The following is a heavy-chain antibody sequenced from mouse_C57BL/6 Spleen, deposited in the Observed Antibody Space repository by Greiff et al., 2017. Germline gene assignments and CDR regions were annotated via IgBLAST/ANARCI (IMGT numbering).Heavy chain of an antibody. D-gene: IGHD2-1*01. Sequence: EVQLQESGPGLVKPSQSLSLTCSVTGYSITSGYYWNWIRQFPGNKLEWMGYISYDGSNNYNPSLKNRISFTRDTSNNQFFLKLDSVTTKDTATYYCARVYGNYGVYWYVDVWGTGTTVTVSS. J-gene: IGHJ1*03. CDR1: GYSITSGYY. CDR2: ISYDGSN. V-gene: IGHV3-6*01. CDR3: ARVYGNYGVYWYVDV.